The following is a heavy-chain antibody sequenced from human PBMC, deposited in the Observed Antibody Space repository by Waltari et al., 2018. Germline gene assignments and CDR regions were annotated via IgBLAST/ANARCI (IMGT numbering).Heavy chain of an antibody. CDR1: GFTFSSYG. CDR2: IRYDGSNK. D-gene: IGHD3-3*01. J-gene: IGHJ4*02. Sequence: QVQLVESGGGVVQPGGSLRLSCAASGFTFSSYGMHWVRQAPGKGLEVVAFIRYDGSNKDYADSVKGRFTISRDNSKNTLYLQMNSLRAEDTAVYYCANDPSFGVVMGYWGQGTLVTVSS. CDR3: ANDPSFGVVMGY. V-gene: IGHV3-30*02.